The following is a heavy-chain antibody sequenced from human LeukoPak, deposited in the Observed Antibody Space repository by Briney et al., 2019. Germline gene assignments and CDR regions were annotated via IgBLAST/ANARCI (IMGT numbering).Heavy chain of an antibody. CDR3: AKEGAYYDSSGYYFSFDY. CDR2: ISGSGGST. CDR1: GFTFSSYA. V-gene: IGHV3-23*01. Sequence: GGSLRLSCAASGFTFSSYAMSWVRQAPGKGLEWVSAISGSGGSTYYADSVKGRFTISRDNSKNTLYLQMNSLRAEDTAVYYCAKEGAYYDSSGYYFSFDYWGQGTLVTVSS. J-gene: IGHJ4*02. D-gene: IGHD3-22*01.